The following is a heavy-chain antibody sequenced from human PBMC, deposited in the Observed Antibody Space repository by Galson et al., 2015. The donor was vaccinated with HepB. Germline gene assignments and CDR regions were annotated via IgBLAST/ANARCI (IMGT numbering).Heavy chain of an antibody. J-gene: IGHJ6*02. CDR1: GFTVSTNY. CDR2: IYTNGST. D-gene: IGHD4-17*01. V-gene: IGHV3-66*03. Sequence: SLRLSCAASGFTVSTNYMSWVRQAPGKGLEWVSVIYTNGSTYYADSLKGRFTISRDSSKNTLYLQMNSLRGEDTAVYYCARDQGDDYVNYYYYHGMDVWGQGTTVTVSS. CDR3: ARDQGDDYVNYYYYHGMDV.